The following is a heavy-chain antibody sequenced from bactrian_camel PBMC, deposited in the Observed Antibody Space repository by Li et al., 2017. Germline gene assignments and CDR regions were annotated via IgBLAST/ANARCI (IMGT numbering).Heavy chain of an antibody. V-gene: IGHV3S53*01. CDR2: MHSGCGA. CDR1: GYLDSSYC. J-gene: IGHJ6*01. D-gene: IGHD6*01. Sequence: HVQLVESGGDLVQPGGSLRLSCAASGYLDSSYCMGWFRQVVGKEREGVASMHSGCGAIYADAVKGRFTISRDNTKNTLSLQMNSLKPEDTAMYFCAAGAGSGGGWWCRNPSYNSWGQGTQVTVS. CDR3: AAGAGSGGGWWCRNPSYNS.